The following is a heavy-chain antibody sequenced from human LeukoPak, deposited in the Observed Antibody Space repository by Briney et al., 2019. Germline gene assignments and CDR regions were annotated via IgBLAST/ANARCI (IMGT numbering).Heavy chain of an antibody. CDR2: INHSGST. Sequence: SETLSLTCTVSGGSISSSSYYWGWIRQPPGKGLEWIGEINHSGSTNFNPSLKSRVTISVDTSKNQFSLKLTSVTAADTAVFYCARGHHYYDSSGASRAFDIWGQGTLVTVSS. CDR3: ARGHHYYDSSGASRAFDI. V-gene: IGHV4-39*07. D-gene: IGHD3-22*01. J-gene: IGHJ3*02. CDR1: GGSISSSSYY.